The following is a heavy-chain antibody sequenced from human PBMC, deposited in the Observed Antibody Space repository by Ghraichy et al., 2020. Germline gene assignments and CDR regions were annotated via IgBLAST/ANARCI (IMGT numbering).Heavy chain of an antibody. D-gene: IGHD2-2*01. CDR2: ISSSSSYI. J-gene: IGHJ4*02. CDR1: GFTFSSYS. V-gene: IGHV3-21*01. CDR3: ARDRGPGVVVPAARLFFDY. Sequence: GGSLRLSCAASGFTFSSYSMNWVRQAPGKGLEWVSSISSSSSYIYYADSVKGRFTISRDNAKNSLYLQMNSLRAEDMAVYYCARDRGPGVVVPAARLFFDYWGQGTLVTVSS.